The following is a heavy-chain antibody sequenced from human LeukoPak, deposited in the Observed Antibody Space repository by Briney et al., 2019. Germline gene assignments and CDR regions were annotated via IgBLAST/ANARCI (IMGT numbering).Heavy chain of an antibody. D-gene: IGHD6-6*01. CDR3: ARGVGSSSSNWFDP. CDR1: GDSISSGTYY. V-gene: IGHV4-61*02. J-gene: IGHJ5*02. Sequence: SQTLSLTCTVSGDSISSGTYYWSWIRQPAGKGLEWIGRVYSSGNTNYNPSLKSLVTISIDPSKNQFSLKLSSVTAADTAAYYCARGVGSSSSNWFDPWGQGTLVTVSS. CDR2: VYSSGNT.